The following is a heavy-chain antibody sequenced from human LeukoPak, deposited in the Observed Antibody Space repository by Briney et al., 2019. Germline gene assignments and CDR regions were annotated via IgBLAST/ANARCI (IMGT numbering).Heavy chain of an antibody. J-gene: IGHJ4*02. CDR1: GLTFSTNS. V-gene: IGHV3-48*01. Sequence: PGGSLRLSCAAAGLTFSTNSMYWVRQAPGKGLEWVSYISFSSSTIYYADSVKGRFTISRDNGKNLLYLQMNSLRAEDTAVYYCAKKGYAGSGTYSYYFDYWGQGTLVTVTS. CDR3: AKKGYAGSGTYSYYFDY. CDR2: ISFSSSTI. D-gene: IGHD3-10*01.